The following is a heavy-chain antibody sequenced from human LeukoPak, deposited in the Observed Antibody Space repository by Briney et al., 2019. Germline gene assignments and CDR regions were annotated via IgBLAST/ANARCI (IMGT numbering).Heavy chain of an antibody. V-gene: IGHV3-30-3*01. D-gene: IGHD5-24*01. Sequence: AGGSLRLSCAASGFAFSSYAMHWVRQAPGKGLEWVAVISYDGSNKYYADSVKGRFTISRDNSKNTLYLQMNSLRAEDTAVYYCARDGRENWFDPWGQGTLVTVSS. CDR3: ARDGRENWFDP. J-gene: IGHJ5*02. CDR2: ISYDGSNK. CDR1: GFAFSSYA.